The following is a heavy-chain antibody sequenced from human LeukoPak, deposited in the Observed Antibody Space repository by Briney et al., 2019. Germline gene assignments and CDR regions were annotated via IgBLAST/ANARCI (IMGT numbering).Heavy chain of an antibody. V-gene: IGHV4-59*12. Sequence: SETLSLTCTVSGGSLTGYFWSWIRQPPGKGLEWLVYVFYSGNTRYNPSLESRVTTSADTSKNQFSLRLTSVTAADTAVYYCARESEAAGPIDYWGQGTLVTVSS. CDR2: VFYSGNT. D-gene: IGHD6-13*01. J-gene: IGHJ4*02. CDR3: ARESEAAGPIDY. CDR1: GGSLTGYF.